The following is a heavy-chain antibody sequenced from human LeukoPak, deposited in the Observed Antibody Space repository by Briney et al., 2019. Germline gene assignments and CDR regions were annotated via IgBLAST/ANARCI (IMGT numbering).Heavy chain of an antibody. J-gene: IGHJ6*02. CDR1: GGSISSSSYY. V-gene: IGHV4-39*01. Sequence: SETLSLTCTVSGGSISSSSYYWGWIRQPPGKGLEWIGSIYYSGSTYYNPSLKSQVTISVDTSKNQFSLKLSSVTAADTAVYYCASQAFCSSTSCPFHYYYGMDVWGQGTTVTVSS. CDR3: ASQAFCSSTSCPFHYYYGMDV. D-gene: IGHD2-2*01. CDR2: IYYSGST.